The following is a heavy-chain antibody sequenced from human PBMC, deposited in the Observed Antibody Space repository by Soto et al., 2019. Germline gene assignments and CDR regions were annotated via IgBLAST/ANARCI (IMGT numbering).Heavy chain of an antibody. CDR3: ARGGVDVVATSAFDY. CDR2: INPILGTP. D-gene: IGHD5-12*01. CDR1: GLTYSSSA. V-gene: IGHV1-69*01. J-gene: IGHJ4*02. Sequence: QVQLVQSGAEVRKPGSSVKVSCKASGLTYSSSAISWVRQAHGQGPEWMGGINPILGTPDYAPKFQGRVTITADESTRTVYMDLGSLRSEDTAMYYCARGGVDVVATSAFDYWGQGTLVTVSS.